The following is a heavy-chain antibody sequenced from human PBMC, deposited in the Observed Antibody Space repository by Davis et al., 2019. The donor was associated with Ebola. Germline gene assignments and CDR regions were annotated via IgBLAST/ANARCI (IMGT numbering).Heavy chain of an antibody. CDR2: ISGTGHTT. Sequence: PGGSLRLSCGVSGFTFSSYAMSWVRQAPGKGLEWVSVISGTGHTTYYTDSVKGRFTISRDNSKNTLYLQMNSLRAEDTAVYYCVKQVILYFESWGQGTLVTVSS. CDR3: VKQVILYFES. CDR1: GFTFSSYA. V-gene: IGHV3-23*01. J-gene: IGHJ4*02. D-gene: IGHD6-13*01.